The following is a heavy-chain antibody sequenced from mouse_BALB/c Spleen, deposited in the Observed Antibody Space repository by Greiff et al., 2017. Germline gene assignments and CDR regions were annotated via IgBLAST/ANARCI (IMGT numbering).Heavy chain of an antibody. Sequence: EVKLVESGGGLVKPGGSLKLSCAASGFTFSSYAMSWVRQSPEKRLEWVAEISSGGSYTYYPDTVTGRFTISRDNAKNTLYLEMSSLRSEDTAMYYCASTTVVKDFAYWGQGTLVTVSA. J-gene: IGHJ3*01. V-gene: IGHV5-9-4*01. CDR3: ASTTVVKDFAY. CDR2: ISSGGSYT. CDR1: GFTFSSYA. D-gene: IGHD1-1*01.